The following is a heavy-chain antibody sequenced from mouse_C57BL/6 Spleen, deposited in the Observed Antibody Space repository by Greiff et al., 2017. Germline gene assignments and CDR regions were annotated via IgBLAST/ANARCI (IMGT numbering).Heavy chain of an antibody. Sequence: QVQLQQSGAELVRPGSSVKLSCKASGYTFTSYWMDWVKQRPGQGLEWIGNIYPSDSETHYNQKFKDKATLTVDKSSSTAYMQLSSLTSEDSAVYYCARGPRNYFDYWGQGTTLTVSS. V-gene: IGHV1-61*01. CDR2: IYPSDSET. J-gene: IGHJ2*01. CDR1: GYTFTSYW. CDR3: ARGPRNYFDY.